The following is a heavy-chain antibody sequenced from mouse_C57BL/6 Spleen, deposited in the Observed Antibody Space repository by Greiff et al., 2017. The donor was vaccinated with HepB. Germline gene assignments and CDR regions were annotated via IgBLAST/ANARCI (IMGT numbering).Heavy chain of an antibody. CDR3: AREYLAWFAY. J-gene: IGHJ3*01. CDR2: IYPGSGNT. D-gene: IGHD5-1*01. Sequence: VQLQQSGAELVRPGASVKLSCKASGYTFTDYYINWVKQRPGQGLEWIARIYPGSGNTYYNEKFKGKATLTAEKSSSTAYMQLSSLTSEDSAVYFCAREYLAWFAYWGQGTLVTVSA. V-gene: IGHV1-76*01. CDR1: GYTFTDYY.